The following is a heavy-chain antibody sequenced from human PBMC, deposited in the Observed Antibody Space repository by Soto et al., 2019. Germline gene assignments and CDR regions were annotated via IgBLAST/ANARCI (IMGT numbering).Heavy chain of an antibody. V-gene: IGHV1-18*01. CDR3: AGAGHSNCWYREY. D-gene: IGHD6-19*01. CDR1: GYTFSNYD. J-gene: IGHJ4*02. Sequence: QVQLVQSGAEVKKPGASVKVSCKASGYTFSNYDITWVRQAPGQGLEWMGWISAYNGNTNYAQKLKGRVTMTTDTSKSPANMDRRSLRSVDKAVYFCAGAGHSNCWYREYWGQGTLVTVSS. CDR2: ISAYNGNT.